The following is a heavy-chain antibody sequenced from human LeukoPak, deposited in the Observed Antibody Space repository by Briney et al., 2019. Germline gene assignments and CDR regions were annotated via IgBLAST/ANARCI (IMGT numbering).Heavy chain of an antibody. J-gene: IGHJ4*02. V-gene: IGHV4-39*07. CDR1: GGSISISSYY. Sequence: ASETLSLTCTVSGGSISISSYYWGWIRQPPGKGLEWIGSIYYSGSTYYNPSLKSRVTISVDTSKNQFSLKLSSVTAADTAVYYCARRPSRAYSHDYWGQGTLVTVSS. D-gene: IGHD2-21*01. CDR3: ARRPSRAYSHDY. CDR2: IYYSGST.